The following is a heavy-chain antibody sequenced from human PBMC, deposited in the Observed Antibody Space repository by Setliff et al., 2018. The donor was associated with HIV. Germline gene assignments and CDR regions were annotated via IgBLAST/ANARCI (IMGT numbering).Heavy chain of an antibody. J-gene: IGHJ4*02. CDR3: ASHFGYCSSTSCEGY. D-gene: IGHD2-2*01. CDR2: IKQDGSEK. V-gene: IGHV3-7*01. Sequence: GGSLRLSCAASGFTFSSYAMSWVRQAPGKGLAWVANIKQDGSEKYYVDSVKGRFTISRDNAKNSLYLQMNSLRAEDTAVYYCASHFGYCSSTSCEGYWGQGALVTVSS. CDR1: GFTFSSYA.